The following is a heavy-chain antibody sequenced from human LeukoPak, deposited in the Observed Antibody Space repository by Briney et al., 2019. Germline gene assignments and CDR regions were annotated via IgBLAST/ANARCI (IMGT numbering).Heavy chain of an antibody. V-gene: IGHV4-39*07. D-gene: IGHD4-11*01. CDR1: GDSISSSRSY. Sequence: SETLSLTCTVSGDSISSSRSYWGWIRQPPGEGLEWIGSIYYSGSTYYNPSLKSRVTISVDTSKNQFSLKLSSVTAADTAVYYCARCSNYYYYYYMDVWGKGTTVTVSS. CDR3: ARCSNYYYYYYMDV. J-gene: IGHJ6*03. CDR2: IYYSGST.